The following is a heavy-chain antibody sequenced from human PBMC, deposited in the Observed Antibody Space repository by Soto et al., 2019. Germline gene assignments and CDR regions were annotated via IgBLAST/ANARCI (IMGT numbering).Heavy chain of an antibody. CDR2: ISGISDGGYST. CDR3: AKPHVTYYYYGMDV. CDR1: GFTFSSYG. V-gene: IGHV3-23*01. J-gene: IGHJ6*02. Sequence: EVQLLESGGGLVQPGGSLRLSCVVSGFTFSSYGMSWVRQAPGKGLEWVSGISGISDGGYSTYYADSVKGRFNISRDNSKNTLYVQMNSLRAEDTAVYYCAKPHVTYYYYGMDVWGHGTTVTVSS.